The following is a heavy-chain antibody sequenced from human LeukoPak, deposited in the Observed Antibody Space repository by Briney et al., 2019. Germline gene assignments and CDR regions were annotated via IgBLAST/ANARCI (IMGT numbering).Heavy chain of an antibody. CDR1: GFTFSSYA. Sequence: GGSLRLSCAASGFTFSSYAMSWVRQAPGKGLEWVSAISGSGGSTYYADSVKGRFTISRDNSKNTLYLQMNSLRAEDTAVYYCAKAGGYCSSTSCPDQYYYYGMDDWGQGTTVTVSS. J-gene: IGHJ6*02. D-gene: IGHD2-2*01. CDR2: ISGSGGST. V-gene: IGHV3-23*01. CDR3: AKAGGYCSSTSCPDQYYYYGMDD.